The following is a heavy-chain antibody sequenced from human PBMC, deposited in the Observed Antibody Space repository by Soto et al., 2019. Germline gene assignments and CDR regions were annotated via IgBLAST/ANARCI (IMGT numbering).Heavy chain of an antibody. D-gene: IGHD3-10*01. CDR1: GGSFSGYY. CDR2: INHSGST. J-gene: IGHJ6*02. V-gene: IGHV4-34*01. Sequence: PSETLSLTCAVYGGSFSGYYWSWIRQPPGKGLEWIGEINHSGSTNYNPSLKSRGTISVDTSKNQFSLKLSYVTAADTAVYYCARGTPNYYGSGSYYKRGYYYGMDVWGQGTTVTVAS. CDR3: ARGTPNYYGSGSYYKRGYYYGMDV.